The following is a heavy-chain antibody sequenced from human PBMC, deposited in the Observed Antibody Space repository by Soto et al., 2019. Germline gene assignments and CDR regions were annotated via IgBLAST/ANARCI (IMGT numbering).Heavy chain of an antibody. CDR1: GYTFTSYA. CDR3: ARGHSCYSALCYYYYYMDV. J-gene: IGHJ6*03. CDR2: INAGNGNT. D-gene: IGHD2-15*01. V-gene: IGHV1-3*01. Sequence: QVQLVQSGAEVKKPGASVKVSCKASGYTFTSYAMHWVRQAPGQRLEWMGWINAGNGNTKYSQKFQGRVTITRDTSASTAYMELSSLRSEDTAVYYCARGHSCYSALCYYYYYMDVWGKGTTVTVSS.